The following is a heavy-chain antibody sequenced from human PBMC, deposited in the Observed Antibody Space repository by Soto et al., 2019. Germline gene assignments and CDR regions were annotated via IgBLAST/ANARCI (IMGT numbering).Heavy chain of an antibody. CDR1: DGSISSYY. CDR3: ARARYQLLHPYYYGMDV. Sequence: PSETLSLTFTVSDGSISSYYWSWIRQSPGKGLEWIGYIHYSGSTKSNPSLKSRVTISVDTSRNQVSLKLSSVTAADSAVYFCARARYQLLHPYYYGMDVWGQGTTVTVSS. D-gene: IGHD2-2*01. J-gene: IGHJ6*02. V-gene: IGHV4-59*01. CDR2: IHYSGST.